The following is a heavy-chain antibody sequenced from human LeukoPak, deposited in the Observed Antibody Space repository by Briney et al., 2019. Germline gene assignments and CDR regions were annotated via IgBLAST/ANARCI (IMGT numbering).Heavy chain of an antibody. Sequence: SETLSLTCTVSGYSISSGYYLGWIRQPPGKGLEWIGSIYHSGSTYYNPSLKSRVTISVDTSKNQFSLKLSSVTAADTAVYYCAREGSSDYDSSGYYGEYWGQGTLVTVSS. CDR2: IYHSGST. CDR3: AREGSSDYDSSGYYGEY. J-gene: IGHJ4*02. D-gene: IGHD3-22*01. V-gene: IGHV4-38-2*02. CDR1: GYSISSGYY.